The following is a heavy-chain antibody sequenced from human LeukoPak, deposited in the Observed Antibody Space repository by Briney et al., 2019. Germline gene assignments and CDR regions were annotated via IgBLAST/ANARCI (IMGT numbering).Heavy chain of an antibody. CDR2: IKQDGSEK. D-gene: IGHD5/OR15-5a*01. J-gene: IGHJ4*02. CDR1: GFTLGTYW. V-gene: IGHV3-7*03. CDR3: ARDSLGMSTLDS. Sequence: GGSLRLSCAASGFTLGTYWMSWVRQAPGKGLEWVANIKQDGSEKYYVDSVKGRFTISRDNAKNSLYLQMNSLRAEDTAVYYCARDSLGMSTLDSWGQGTLVTVSS.